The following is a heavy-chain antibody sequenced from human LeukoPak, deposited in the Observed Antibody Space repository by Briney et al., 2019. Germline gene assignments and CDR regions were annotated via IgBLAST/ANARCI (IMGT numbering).Heavy chain of an antibody. CDR1: GGSVSSTNS. J-gene: IGHJ4*02. V-gene: IGHV4-4*02. D-gene: IGHD2-21*02. CDR3: ARVDAPRRLDY. CDR2: IYHSGSA. Sequence: SETLSLTCAVSGGSVSSTNSWSWVRQSPGKGLEWIGEIYHSGSANYNPSLRSRVTMSLDKSKNQFSLKLSSVTAADTAVYYCARVDAPRRLDYWGQGTLVTVSS.